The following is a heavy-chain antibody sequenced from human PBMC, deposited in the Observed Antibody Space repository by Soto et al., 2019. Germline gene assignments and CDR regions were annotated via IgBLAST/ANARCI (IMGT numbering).Heavy chain of an antibody. CDR1: GGSISSGGYS. D-gene: IGHD3-22*01. V-gene: IGHV4-30-2*01. CDR3: ARAPARYYYDSSGYYYGDYFGY. CDR2: IYHSGST. Sequence: SETLSLTCAVSGGSISSGGYSWSWIRQPPGKGLEWIGYIYHSGSTYYNPSLKSRVTISVDRSKNQFSLKLSSVTAADTAVYYCARAPARYYYDSSGYYYGDYFGYWGQGTLVTVSS. J-gene: IGHJ4*02.